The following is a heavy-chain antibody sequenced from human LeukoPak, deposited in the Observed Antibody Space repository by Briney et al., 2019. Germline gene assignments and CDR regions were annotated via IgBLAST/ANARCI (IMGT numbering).Heavy chain of an antibody. CDR3: AXXXXIVATHAPNDY. CDR2: INHSGST. CDR1: GGSFSGYY. V-gene: IGHV4-34*01. D-gene: IGHD5-12*01. J-gene: IGHJ4*02. Sequence: PSETLSLTCAVYGGSFSGYYWSWIRQPPGKGLEWIGEINHSGSTNYNPSLKSRVTISVDTSKNQFSLKLSSVTAADTAVYYCAXXXXIVATHAPNDYWGQGTLVTVSS.